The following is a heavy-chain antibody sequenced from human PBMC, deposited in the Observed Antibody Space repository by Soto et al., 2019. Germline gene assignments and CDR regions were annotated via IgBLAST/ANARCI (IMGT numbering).Heavy chain of an antibody. CDR1: GFSLSTSGVG. CDR2: IYWDDDK. J-gene: IGHJ4*02. CDR3: AHIRANDIVVVPAASIHRAVVFDY. Sequence: QITLKESGPTLVKPTQTLTLTCTFSGFSLSTSGVGVGWIRQPPGTALEWLALIYWDDDKRYSPSLKSRLTITKGTSKSQVVLTMTNMDPVDTATYYCAHIRANDIVVVPAASIHRAVVFDYWGQGTLVTFSS. V-gene: IGHV2-5*02. D-gene: IGHD2-2*01.